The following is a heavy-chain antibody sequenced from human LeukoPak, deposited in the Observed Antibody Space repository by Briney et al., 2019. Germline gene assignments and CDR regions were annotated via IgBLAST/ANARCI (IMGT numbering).Heavy chain of an antibody. V-gene: IGHV4-31*03. D-gene: IGHD6-6*01. CDR2: VYYSGST. CDR1: GGSISSAGYY. Sequence: PSETLSLTCTVSGGSISSAGYYCSLIRQHPGKGLEWIEYVYYSGSTYYNPSLKSRVTISVDTSKNQFSLKLSAVTAADTAVYYCARAFVAARPDYWGQGTPVTVSS. CDR3: ARAFVAARPDY. J-gene: IGHJ4*02.